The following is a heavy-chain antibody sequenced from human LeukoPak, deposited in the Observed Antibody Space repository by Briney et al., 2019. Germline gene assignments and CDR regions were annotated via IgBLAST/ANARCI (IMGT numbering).Heavy chain of an antibody. CDR1: GGSISSYY. D-gene: IGHD2-2*01. Sequence: SETLSLTCTVSGGSISSYYWSWIRQPPGKGLEWIGYIYYSGSTSYNPSLKSRVTISVDTSKNQFSLRLNSVTAADTAVYYCARAGYCSSNNCLHYYGVDVWGQGTTVTVSS. CDR3: ARAGYCSSNNCLHYYGVDV. J-gene: IGHJ6*02. CDR2: IYYSGST. V-gene: IGHV4-59*01.